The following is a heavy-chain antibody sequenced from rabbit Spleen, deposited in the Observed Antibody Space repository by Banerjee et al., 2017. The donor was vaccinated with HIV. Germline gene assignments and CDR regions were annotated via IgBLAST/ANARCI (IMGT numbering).Heavy chain of an antibody. J-gene: IGHJ4*01. CDR3: ARDLVAVIGWNFNL. CDR1: GVSFSDKDV. Sequence: QQQLVESGGGLVQPEGSLTLTCKASGVSFSDKDVMCWVRQAPGKGLEWITCINIATGKSVYASWVSGRFTMSRTSSTTVTLQMTSLTAADTAIYFCARDLVAVIGWNFNLWGQGTLVTVS. D-gene: IGHD1-1*01. V-gene: IGHV1S45*01. CDR2: INIATGKS.